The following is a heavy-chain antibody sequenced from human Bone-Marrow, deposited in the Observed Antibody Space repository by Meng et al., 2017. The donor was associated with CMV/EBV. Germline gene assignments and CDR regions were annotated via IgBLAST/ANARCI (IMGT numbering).Heavy chain of an antibody. CDR3: ARDGLGGAPDD. Sequence: SETLSLTCAVYGGSFSGYYWSWIRQPPGKGLEWIGEINHSGSTNYNPSLKSRVTISVDTSKNQFSLKLSSVTAADTAVYYCARDGLGGAPDDWGQGTLVTVSS. V-gene: IGHV4-34*01. J-gene: IGHJ4*02. CDR1: GGSFSGYY. CDR2: INHSGST. D-gene: IGHD3-16*01.